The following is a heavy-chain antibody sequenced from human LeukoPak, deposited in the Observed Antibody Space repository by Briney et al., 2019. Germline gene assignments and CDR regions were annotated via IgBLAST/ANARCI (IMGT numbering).Heavy chain of an antibody. Sequence: GRSLRLSRAASGFTFDDYAMHWVRQAPGKGLEWVSGISWNSGSIGYADSVRGRFTISRDNAKSTLYLQMNSLRADDMALYYCTRASGYSSGAVDYWGQGTLVTVSS. V-gene: IGHV3-9*03. D-gene: IGHD5-18*01. CDR1: GFTFDDYA. CDR3: TRASGYSSGAVDY. J-gene: IGHJ4*02. CDR2: ISWNSGSI.